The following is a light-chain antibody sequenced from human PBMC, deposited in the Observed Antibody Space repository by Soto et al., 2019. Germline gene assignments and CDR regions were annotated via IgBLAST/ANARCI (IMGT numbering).Light chain of an antibody. CDR1: YSDIGAGYD. CDR3: QSFDSTRRVL. Sequence: QSVLTQPPSVSGAPGQTVTISCTGRYSDIGAGYDVHWYQHLPGTAPKLLIYINDNRPSGVPDRFSGSKSDASASLASTGLQPEDEAHYYCQSFDSTRRVLFGGGTKLTVL. V-gene: IGLV1-40*01. CDR2: IND. J-gene: IGLJ3*02.